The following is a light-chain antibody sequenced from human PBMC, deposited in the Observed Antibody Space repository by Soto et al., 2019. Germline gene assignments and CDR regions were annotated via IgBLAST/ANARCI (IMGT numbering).Light chain of an antibody. CDR2: AAS. Sequence: DIQMTQSPSSVSASVGDRVTITCRASQGIGRWLAWYQQKPGKAPMLRIYAASSLQSGVPSRFSGSGSGTDFTLTISSLQPEDFATYHCQQANSFPPTFGGGTKVEIQ. CDR3: QQANSFPPT. J-gene: IGKJ4*01. CDR1: QGIGRW. V-gene: IGKV1D-12*01.